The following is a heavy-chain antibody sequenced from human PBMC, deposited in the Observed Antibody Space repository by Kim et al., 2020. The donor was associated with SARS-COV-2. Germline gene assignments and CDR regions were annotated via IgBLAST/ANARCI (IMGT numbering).Heavy chain of an antibody. D-gene: IGHD6-19*01. CDR2: TYYRSKWSS. V-gene: IGHV6-1*01. Sequence: SQTLSLTCVISWDSLSSNTVAWSWIRQSPSSGLEWLGRTYYRSKWSSDYAVSVKSRIIINADPSKNQFSLHLNSVTPDDTATYYCVRYSGWYYFDYWGQGTLVIVSS. J-gene: IGHJ4*02. CDR3: VRYSGWYYFDY. CDR1: WDSLSSNTVA.